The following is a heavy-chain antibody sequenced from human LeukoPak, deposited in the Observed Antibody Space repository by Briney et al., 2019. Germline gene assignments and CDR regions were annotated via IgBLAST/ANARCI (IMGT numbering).Heavy chain of an antibody. D-gene: IGHD2-8*01. CDR3: ARDGVAWSSRYGMDV. J-gene: IGHJ6*02. CDR2: ISAYNGNT. Sequence: GASVKVSCKAPGYTFTSYGISWVRQAPGQGLEWMGWISAYNGNTNYAQKLQGRVTMTTDTSTSTAYMELRSLRSDDTAVYYCARDGVAWSSRYGMDVWGQGTTVTVSS. V-gene: IGHV1-18*01. CDR1: GYTFTSYG.